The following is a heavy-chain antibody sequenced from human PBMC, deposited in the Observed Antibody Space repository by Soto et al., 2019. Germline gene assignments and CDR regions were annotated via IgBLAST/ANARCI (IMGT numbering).Heavy chain of an antibody. CDR2: INPYNGNT. Sequence: EASVKVSCKASGYTFTSYGISWVRQAPGQGLEWMGWINPYNGNTNYAQKLQGRVTMTTDTSTSTAYMELRSLRSDDTAVYYCAREPVAGIWFDPWGQGTLVTVSS. J-gene: IGHJ5*02. D-gene: IGHD6-19*01. CDR1: GYTFTSYG. V-gene: IGHV1-18*01. CDR3: AREPVAGIWFDP.